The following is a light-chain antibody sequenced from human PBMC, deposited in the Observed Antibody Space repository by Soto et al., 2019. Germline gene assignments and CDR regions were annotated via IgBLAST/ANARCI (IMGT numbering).Light chain of an antibody. V-gene: IGLV1-51*01. CDR2: DND. Sequence: QSALTQPPSVSAAPGQKITISCSGSSSNIGNNYVSWYQQLPGTASKLLIYDNDRRPSGIPDRFSGSKSGTSATLGITGLQTGDEADYYCGTWDTSMRAYVFGTGTKGTVL. CDR3: GTWDTSMRAYV. CDR1: SSNIGNNY. J-gene: IGLJ1*01.